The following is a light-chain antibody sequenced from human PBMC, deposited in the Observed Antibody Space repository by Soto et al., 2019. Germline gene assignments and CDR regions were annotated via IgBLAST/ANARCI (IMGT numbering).Light chain of an antibody. V-gene: IGKV1-5*01. CDR1: QSISSW. J-gene: IGKJ5*01. Sequence: DIQMTQSPSTLSASVGDRVTITCRASQSISSWLAWYQQKPGKAPKLLIYAASSLQSGVPSRFSGSGSGTDFTLTISSLEPEDFAVYYCHQRSNWPPDTFGQGTRLEIK. CDR3: HQRSNWPPDT. CDR2: AAS.